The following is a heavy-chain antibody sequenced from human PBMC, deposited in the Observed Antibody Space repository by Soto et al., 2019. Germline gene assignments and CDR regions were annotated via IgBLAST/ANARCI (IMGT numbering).Heavy chain of an antibody. CDR1: GFTFSSYD. CDR3: ARDSPNWDEWGY. Sequence: ESWGGLVQPGGSLRLSCAASGFTFSSYDMHWVRQATGKGLEWVSAIGTAGDTYYPGSVKGRFTISRENAKNSLYLQMNSLRAEDTAVYYCARDSPNWDEWGYWGQGTLVTVSS. J-gene: IGHJ4*02. CDR2: IGTAGDT. V-gene: IGHV3-13*01. D-gene: IGHD1-1*01.